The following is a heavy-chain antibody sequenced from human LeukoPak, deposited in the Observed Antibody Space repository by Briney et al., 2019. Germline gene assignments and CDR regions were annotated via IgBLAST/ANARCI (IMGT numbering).Heavy chain of an antibody. D-gene: IGHD1-26*01. V-gene: IGHV3-7*05. CDR2: IKSDGSAM. J-gene: IGHJ4*02. Sequence: PGGSLRLSCAASGFTFTTYCMTWVRQAPGKGLEWVAIIKSDGSAMYYVDSVKGRFTISRDNAKNSLHLQMNSLRAEDTAIYYCARGMSGSCDYWGQGTLVTVSS. CDR3: ARGMSGSCDY. CDR1: GFTFTTYC.